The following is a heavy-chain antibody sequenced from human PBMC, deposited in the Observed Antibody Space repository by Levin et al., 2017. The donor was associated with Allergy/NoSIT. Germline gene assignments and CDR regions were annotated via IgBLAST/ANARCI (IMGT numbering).Heavy chain of an antibody. V-gene: IGHV5-51*01. CDR2: ISPGDSDT. CDR3: ARQGSVVQPFDY. Sequence: GGSLRLSCKGSGYSFTTYWIGWVRQMPGKGLEWMAIISPGDSDTRYSPSSQGQVTISADKSINTAYLQWSSLKASDTAMYYCARQGSVVQPFDYWGQGTLVTVSS. CDR1: GYSFTTYW. D-gene: IGHD2-15*01. J-gene: IGHJ4*02.